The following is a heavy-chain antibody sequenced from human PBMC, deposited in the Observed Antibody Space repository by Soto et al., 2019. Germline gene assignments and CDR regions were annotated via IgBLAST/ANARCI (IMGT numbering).Heavy chain of an antibody. J-gene: IGHJ6*02. CDR1: GFTFSNAW. Sequence: GGSLRLSCAASGFTFSNAWMNWVRQAPGKGLEWVGRIKSKTDGGTTDYAAPVKGRFTISRDDSKNTLYLQMNSLKTEDTAVYYCTTVPDLPIGDYVVYYYYGMDVWGQGTTVTVSS. CDR3: TTVPDLPIGDYVVYYYYGMDV. CDR2: IKSKTDGGTT. V-gene: IGHV3-15*07. D-gene: IGHD4-17*01.